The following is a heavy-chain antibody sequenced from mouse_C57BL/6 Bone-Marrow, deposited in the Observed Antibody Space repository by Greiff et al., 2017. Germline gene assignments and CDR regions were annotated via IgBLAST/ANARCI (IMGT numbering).Heavy chain of an antibody. D-gene: IGHD3-2*01. V-gene: IGHV1-64*01. J-gene: IGHJ4*01. CDR3: AKQTARYAMDY. Sequence: QVQLQQPGAELVKPGASVKLSCKASGHTFTSYWMHWVKQRPGQGLEWIGMIHPNSGSTNYNEKFKSKATLTVDKSSSTAYMQLSSLTSEDSAVYYCAKQTARYAMDYWGQGTSVTVSS. CDR1: GHTFTSYW. CDR2: IHPNSGST.